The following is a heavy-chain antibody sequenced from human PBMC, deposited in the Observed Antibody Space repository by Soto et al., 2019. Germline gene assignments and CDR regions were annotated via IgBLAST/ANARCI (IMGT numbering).Heavy chain of an antibody. J-gene: IGHJ4*02. V-gene: IGHV3-66*01. CDR2: LYSDGTT. D-gene: IGHD4-17*01. CDR1: GLTVSNSY. Sequence: EVQLVESGGGLVQPGGSLRLSCAASGLTVSNSYMNWVRQASGEGLEWVSILYSDGTTYYADSVKGRFTISRDNSKNTLYLQMHSLRADDTAVYYCARDTTVTTPTYFASWGQGTLVIVSS. CDR3: ARDTTVTTPTYFAS.